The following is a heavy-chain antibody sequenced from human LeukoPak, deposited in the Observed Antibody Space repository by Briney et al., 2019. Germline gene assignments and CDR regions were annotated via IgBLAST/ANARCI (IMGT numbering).Heavy chain of an antibody. CDR2: IWYDASNK. D-gene: IGHD3-22*01. Sequence: GGSLRLSCAASGFTFSSYGMHWVRQAPGKGLEWVAVIWYDASNKYYADSVKGRFTISRDNSKNTLYLQMNSLRAEDTAVYYCARDTLSLNYYDSSGYFEGPTDYWGQGTLVTVSS. J-gene: IGHJ4*02. CDR3: ARDTLSLNYYDSSGYFEGPTDY. V-gene: IGHV3-33*01. CDR1: GFTFSSYG.